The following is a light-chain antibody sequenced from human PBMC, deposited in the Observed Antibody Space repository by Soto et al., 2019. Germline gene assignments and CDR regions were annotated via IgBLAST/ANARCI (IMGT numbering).Light chain of an antibody. CDR3: CSYAGSHTGL. Sequence: QSALTQPRSVSGSPGQSVTLSCTGTSSDVGNYIFVSWYQQYPGKAPKLLIYDVSRRPSGVPDRFPGSKSGNTASLTISGLQPEDEAEYYCCSYAGSHTGLFGTGTKVTVL. CDR1: SSDVGNYIF. V-gene: IGLV2-11*01. J-gene: IGLJ1*01. CDR2: DVS.